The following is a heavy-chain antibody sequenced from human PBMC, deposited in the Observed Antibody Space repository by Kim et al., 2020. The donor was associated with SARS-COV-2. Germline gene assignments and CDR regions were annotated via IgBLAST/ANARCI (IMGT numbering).Heavy chain of an antibody. V-gene: IGHV3-30*02. Sequence: DSVKGRFTISRDNSKNTLYLQMNSLRAEDTAVYYCAKGAVAGKLSNAFDIWGQGTMVTVSS. CDR3: AKGAVAGKLSNAFDI. D-gene: IGHD6-19*01. J-gene: IGHJ3*02.